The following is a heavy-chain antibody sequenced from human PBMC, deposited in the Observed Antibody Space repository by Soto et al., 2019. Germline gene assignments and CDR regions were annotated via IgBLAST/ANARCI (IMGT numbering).Heavy chain of an antibody. D-gene: IGHD3-3*01. V-gene: IGHV3-74*01. J-gene: IGHJ5*02. CDR1: GFSISRAW. CDR3: AREDFWSFA. Sequence: EVQLAESGGGFVEPGGSLRLSCVVSGFSISRAWMDWVRQVPGKGLVWVSRINKDATTTYADSVKGRFTISRDTAKNTLYLQMNSLRAEDTALYYCAREDFWSFAWGQGTLVTVSS. CDR2: INKDATT.